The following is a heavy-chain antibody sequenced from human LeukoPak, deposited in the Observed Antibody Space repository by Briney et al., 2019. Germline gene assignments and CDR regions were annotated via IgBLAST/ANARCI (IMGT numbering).Heavy chain of an antibody. V-gene: IGHV4-4*02. CDR3: ARTLVNIGNYIFDS. CDR2: IYHSGST. J-gene: IGHJ4*02. CDR1: GGSISSSNW. Sequence: SETLSLTCAVSGGSISSSNWWSWVRQPPGKGLEWIGEIYHSGSTNYNPSLRSRVTISVDTSKNQFSLRLSSVTAADTAVYYCARTLVNIGNYIFDSWGQGTLVTVSS. D-gene: IGHD2/OR15-2a*01.